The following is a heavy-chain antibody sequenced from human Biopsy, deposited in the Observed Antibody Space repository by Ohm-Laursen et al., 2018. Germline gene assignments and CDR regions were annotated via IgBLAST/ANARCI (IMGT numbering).Heavy chain of an antibody. D-gene: IGHD1-26*01. J-gene: IGHJ4*02. CDR2: NIPILGTG. CDR3: ARDALGGGSYRFFY. Sequence: ASVKVSCKAPGGTFSNYGVNWVRQAPGQGLEWLGGNIPILGTGNYAQKFQGRVTITADESTSTAYMELSSLRSNDTAVYYCARDALGGGSYRFFYWGQGSLVTVSS. V-gene: IGHV1-69*13. CDR1: GGTFSNYG.